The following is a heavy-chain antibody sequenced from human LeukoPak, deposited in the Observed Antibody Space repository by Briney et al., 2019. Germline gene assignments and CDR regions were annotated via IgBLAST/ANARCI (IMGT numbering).Heavy chain of an antibody. CDR2: IWYDGSSK. D-gene: IGHD5-18*01. CDR3: ARGHNTATSGTRAFDI. J-gene: IGHJ3*02. CDR1: GFSFSGHG. Sequence: GGSLRLSWAASGFSFSGHGMHWVRQAPGKGLEWVALIWYDGSSKYYGDSVKGRFTISRDNSKNTLYLQMNSLRDEDTAVYYCARGHNTATSGTRAFDIWGQGTMVTVSS. V-gene: IGHV3-33*01.